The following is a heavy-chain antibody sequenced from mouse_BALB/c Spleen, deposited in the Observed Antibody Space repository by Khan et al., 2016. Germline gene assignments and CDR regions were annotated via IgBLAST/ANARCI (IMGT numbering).Heavy chain of an antibody. D-gene: IGHD2-2*01. CDR1: GYSIISGYS. J-gene: IGHJ2*01. Sequence: VQLKQSGPDLVKPSQSLSLTCTVTGYSIISGYSWHWIRQFPGNKLEWMAYIHYSGSTNYNPSLKSRISLTRDTSKNRFILKLNSVTTEDTVTYYCAGVTTGDYFDYWGPGTTLTVSS. V-gene: IGHV3-1*02. CDR3: AGVTTGDYFDY. CDR2: IHYSGST.